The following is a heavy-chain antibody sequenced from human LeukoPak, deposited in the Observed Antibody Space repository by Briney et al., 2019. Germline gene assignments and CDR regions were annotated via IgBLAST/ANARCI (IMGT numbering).Heavy chain of an antibody. CDR1: GFTFSSYS. J-gene: IGHJ4*02. CDR2: ISSSSSTI. D-gene: IGHD4-17*01. Sequence: GGSLRHSCSASGFTFSSYSMNWVRQAPGKGLEWVSYISSSSSTIYYAASVKGRFTISRDNAKNSLYLQMNSLRAEDTAVYYCARDLICGDYVIGIDYWGQGTLVTVSS. CDR3: ARDLICGDYVIGIDY. V-gene: IGHV3-48*01.